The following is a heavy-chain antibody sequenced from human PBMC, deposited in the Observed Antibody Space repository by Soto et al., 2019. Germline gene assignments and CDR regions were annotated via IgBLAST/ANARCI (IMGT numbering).Heavy chain of an antibody. Sequence: GVRITAVWNSIRQSPWRGLEWLGRTYYRSKWYNDYAVSVKRRIPTNPDTSKNQFSLQLNSVTPEETAVYHSKRAIRGVSSVLAFWRNGTLVTVTP. V-gene: IGHV6-1*01. J-gene: IGHJ4*01. CDR1: GVRITAV. CDR3: KRAIRGVSSVLAF. D-gene: IGHD3-10*01. CDR2: TYYRSKWYN.